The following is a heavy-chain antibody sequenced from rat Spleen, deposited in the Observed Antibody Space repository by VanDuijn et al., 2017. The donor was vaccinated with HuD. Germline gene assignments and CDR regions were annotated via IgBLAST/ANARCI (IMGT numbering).Heavy chain of an antibody. D-gene: IGHD1-1*01. CDR1: GHSITSGYR. V-gene: IGHV2S30*01. J-gene: IGHJ2*01. CDR2: MRYDGDT. CDR3: TLSGEAY. Sequence: VQLQESGHGLVKPSQSLSLTCSVTGHSITSGYRWNWIRKFPGNRLEWMGRMRYDGDTYYNSPLKSRLSISRDTSKSQVFLTMNSLQTDDTAVYYCTLSGEAYWGQGVMVTVSS.